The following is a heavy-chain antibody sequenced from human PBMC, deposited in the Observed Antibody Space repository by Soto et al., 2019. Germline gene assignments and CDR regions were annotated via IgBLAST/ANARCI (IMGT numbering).Heavy chain of an antibody. CDR1: GFTVSSND. J-gene: IGHJ4*02. CDR3: AAQRGGGGY. D-gene: IGHD6-25*01. V-gene: IGHV3-53*01. CDR2: TFSGGYT. Sequence: EVQLVESGGGLIQPGGSLRLSCAVSGFTVSSNDMSWVRQAPGKGLEGVSVTFSGGYTADGDSVKGRFTISRDNSKNTPTRHRNSQGAGAPGVYYWAAQRGGGGYWGQGTLVTVSS.